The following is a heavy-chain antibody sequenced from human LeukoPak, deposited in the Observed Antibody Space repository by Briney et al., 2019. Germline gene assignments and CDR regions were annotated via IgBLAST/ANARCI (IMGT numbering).Heavy chain of an antibody. CDR2: ISYSGST. D-gene: IGHD3-16*01. CDR3: AKSGQGELDY. Sequence: SETLSLTCTVSGGSISSNTYYWGWIRQPPGKGLEWIGSISYSGSTYYNPSLKSRVTISVDTSKNQFSLKLSSVTAAETAVYYCAKSGQGELDYWGQGTLVTVSS. CDR1: GGSISSNTYY. V-gene: IGHV4-39*01. J-gene: IGHJ4*02.